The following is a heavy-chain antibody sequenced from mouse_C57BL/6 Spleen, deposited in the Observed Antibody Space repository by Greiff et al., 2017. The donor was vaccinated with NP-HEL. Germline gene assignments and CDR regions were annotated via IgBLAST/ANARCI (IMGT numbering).Heavy chain of an antibody. CDR2: IYPGDGDT. Sequence: VQLQQSGPELVKPGASVKISCKASGYAFSSSWMNWVKQRPGKGLEWIGRIYPGDGDTNYNGKFKGKATLTADKSSSPAYMQLSSLTSEDSAVYFCARGGGNSAWFAYWGQGTLVTVSA. D-gene: IGHD2-1*01. J-gene: IGHJ3*01. CDR1: GYAFSSSW. V-gene: IGHV1-82*01. CDR3: ARGGGNSAWFAY.